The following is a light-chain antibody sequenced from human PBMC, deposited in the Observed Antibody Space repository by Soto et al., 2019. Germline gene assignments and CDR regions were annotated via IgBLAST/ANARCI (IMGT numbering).Light chain of an antibody. CDR2: WAS. J-gene: IGKJ4*01. CDR3: QQYYSLPLT. CDR1: QTVLYNSNSKNY. Sequence: DIVMTQSPASLAVSLGERATINCKSSQTVLYNSNSKNYLAWYQQRPGQSPRLLVSWASSRESGVPDRFSGSGSGTDFTLTITSLQAEDVAVYYCQQYYSLPLTFGGGTKVEIK. V-gene: IGKV4-1*01.